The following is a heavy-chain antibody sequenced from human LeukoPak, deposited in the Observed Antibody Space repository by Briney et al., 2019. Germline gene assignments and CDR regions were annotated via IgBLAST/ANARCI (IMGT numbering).Heavy chain of an antibody. CDR2: IWYDGTNK. V-gene: IGHV3-33*01. Sequence: GRSLRLSCAASGFSFSSYGMHWVRQAPGKGLEWVAVIWYDGTNKYYVDSVKGGFTISRDNSKNTLYLQMNSLRAEATAVYYCARDQRGFSYSKYYFDYWGQGTLVTVSS. CDR3: ARDQRGFSYSKYYFDY. D-gene: IGHD5-18*01. J-gene: IGHJ4*02. CDR1: GFSFSSYG.